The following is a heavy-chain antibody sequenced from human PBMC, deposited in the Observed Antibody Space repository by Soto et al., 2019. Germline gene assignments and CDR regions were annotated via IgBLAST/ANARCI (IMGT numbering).Heavy chain of an antibody. J-gene: IGHJ4*02. CDR2: IGGDGSRP. CDR3: AKDRDGPHYYGSGMYFDY. CDR1: GFTFSEYA. V-gene: IGHV3-23*01. Sequence: PGGSLRLSCAASGFTFSEYAMSWVRQAPGRGLEWVSAIGGDGSRPDYVDSVKGRFTVSRDNSRSTLYLQMNSLRAEDTAVYYCAKDRDGPHYYGSGMYFDYWGQGTLVTVSS. D-gene: IGHD3-10*01.